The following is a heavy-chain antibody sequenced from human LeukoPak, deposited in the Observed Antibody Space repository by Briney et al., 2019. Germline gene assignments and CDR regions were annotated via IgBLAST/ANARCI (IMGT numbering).Heavy chain of an antibody. Sequence: ASVKVSCKASGYSFTGYYMHWVRQAPGQGLEWMGWINPNSCGTNYAKKFQGRVTMTRDTSISTAYMELSSLGSDDTAVFYCARKSAARRTSEFDYWGQGTPVTVSS. V-gene: IGHV1-2*02. CDR1: GYSFTGYY. CDR2: INPNSCGT. J-gene: IGHJ4*02. CDR3: ARKSAARRTSEFDY. D-gene: IGHD6-6*01.